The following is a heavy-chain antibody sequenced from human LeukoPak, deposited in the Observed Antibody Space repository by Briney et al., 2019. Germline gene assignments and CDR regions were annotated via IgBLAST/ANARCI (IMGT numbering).Heavy chain of an antibody. CDR2: ISWNSGSI. CDR3: ARVLADTFDY. V-gene: IGHV3-9*01. CDR1: GFTFDDYA. Sequence: GRSLRLSCAASGFTFDDYAMHWVRQAPGKGLEWVSGISWNSGSIGYADSVKGRFTISRDSAKNSLYLQMNSLRAEDTAVYYCARVLADTFDYWGQGTLVTVSS. J-gene: IGHJ4*02. D-gene: IGHD5-18*01.